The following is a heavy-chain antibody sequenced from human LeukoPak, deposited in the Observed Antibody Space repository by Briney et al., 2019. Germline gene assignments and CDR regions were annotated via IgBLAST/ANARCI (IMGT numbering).Heavy chain of an antibody. CDR2: IYYSGST. J-gene: IGHJ4*02. CDR1: GGSVSSGSYY. Sequence: SETLSLTCTVSGGSVSSGSYYWSWIRQPPGKGLEWIGYIYYSGSTNYNPSLKSRVTISVDTSKNQFSLKLSSVTAADTAVYYCARRRGSSYYYDSSGYYMVDYWGQGTLVTVSS. D-gene: IGHD3-22*01. V-gene: IGHV4-61*01. CDR3: ARRRGSSYYYDSSGYYMVDY.